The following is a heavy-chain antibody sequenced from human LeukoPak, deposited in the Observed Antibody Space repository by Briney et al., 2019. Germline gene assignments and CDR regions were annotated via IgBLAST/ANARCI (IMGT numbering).Heavy chain of an antibody. J-gene: IGHJ5*01. V-gene: IGHV4-39*01. D-gene: IGHD3-10*01. CDR3: AKGPSGNYCNVGWFDY. CDR2: MYYSGST. Sequence: PSETLSLTCTVSGGSISSSSYYWGWIRQPPGKGLEWIGSMYYSGSTYYNPSLKSRVTILVDTSKNQLSLKLSSVTAADTAVYYCAKGPSGNYCNVGWFDYWGQGALVTVSS. CDR1: GGSISSSSYY.